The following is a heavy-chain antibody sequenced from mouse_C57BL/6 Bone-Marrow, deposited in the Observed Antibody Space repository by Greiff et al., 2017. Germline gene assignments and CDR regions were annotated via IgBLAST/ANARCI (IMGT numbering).Heavy chain of an antibody. Sequence: EVHLVESGGGLVKPGGSLKLSCAASGFTFSSYAMSWVRQTPEKRLEWVATISDGGSYTYYPDNVKGRFTISRDNAKNNLYLQMSHLKSEDTAMYYCARDLYYYGSSWDYWGQGTTLTVSS. CDR3: ARDLYYYGSSWDY. V-gene: IGHV5-4*01. CDR1: GFTFSSYA. D-gene: IGHD1-1*01. J-gene: IGHJ2*01. CDR2: ISDGGSYT.